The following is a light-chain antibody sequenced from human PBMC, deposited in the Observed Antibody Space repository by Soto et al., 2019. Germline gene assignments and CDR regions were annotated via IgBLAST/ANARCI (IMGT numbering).Light chain of an antibody. V-gene: IGKV1-6*01. CDR2: GVS. CDR3: LQDHNYPRT. CDR1: QDIRNE. Sequence: AIQMTQSPSSLSASVGDRVTITCRASQDIRNELGWYQQKPGKAPKALIYGVSSLQSGVPSRFSGSGSGTVFTLTISSLRPEDFATYYCLQDHNYPRTFGQGTKVEIK. J-gene: IGKJ1*01.